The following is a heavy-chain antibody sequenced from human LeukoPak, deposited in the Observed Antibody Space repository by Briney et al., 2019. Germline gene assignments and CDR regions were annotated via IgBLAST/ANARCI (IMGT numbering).Heavy chain of an antibody. Sequence: PSQTLSLTCTVSGGSISSGGYYWSWIRQHPGKGLEWIGYIYYSGSTYYNPSLKSRVTISVDTSKNQFSLKLSSVTAADTAVYYCARSPGYYDSSEGLPFDYWGQGTLVTVSS. CDR1: GGSISSGGYY. CDR2: IYYSGST. J-gene: IGHJ4*02. D-gene: IGHD3-22*01. V-gene: IGHV4-31*03. CDR3: ARSPGYYDSSEGLPFDY.